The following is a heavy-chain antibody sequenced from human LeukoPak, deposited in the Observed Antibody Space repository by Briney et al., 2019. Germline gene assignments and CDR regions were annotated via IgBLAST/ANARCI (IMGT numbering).Heavy chain of an antibody. CDR1: GFTFSSHA. J-gene: IGHJ4*02. V-gene: IGHV3-23*01. D-gene: IGHD3-10*01. Sequence: GGSLRLSCAASGFTFSSHAMSWVRQAPGKGLEWVSAISGSGGSTYYADSVKGRFTISRDNSKNTLYLQMNSLRAEDTAVYYCAKDRLWFGELLYDYWGQGTLVTVSS. CDR3: AKDRLWFGELLYDY. CDR2: ISGSGGST.